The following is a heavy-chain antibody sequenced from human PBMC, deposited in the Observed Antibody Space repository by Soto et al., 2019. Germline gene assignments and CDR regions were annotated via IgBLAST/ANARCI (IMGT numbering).Heavy chain of an antibody. V-gene: IGHV4-34*01. J-gene: IGHJ6*02. CDR3: ARVTGRYYYGMDV. CDR1: GGSFSGYY. Sequence: QVQLQQWGAGLLKPSETLSLTCAVYGGSFSGYYWSWIRQPPGKGLEWIGEINHSGSTNYNPSLKSQVTISVDTSKSQFSLKLSSVTAADTAVYYCARVTGRYYYGMDVWGQGTTVTVSS. CDR2: INHSGST.